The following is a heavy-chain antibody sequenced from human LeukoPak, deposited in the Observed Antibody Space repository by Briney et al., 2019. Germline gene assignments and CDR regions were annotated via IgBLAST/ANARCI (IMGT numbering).Heavy chain of an antibody. CDR3: AALEDFDY. CDR1: GFTFDDYA. J-gene: IGHJ4*02. Sequence: GGSLRLSCAASGFTFDDYAMHWVRQAPGKGLEWVSLISWDGGSTYYADSVKGRFTISRDNSKNSLYLQMNSLRAEDTALYYCAALEDFDYWGQGTLVTVSS. V-gene: IGHV3-43D*03. CDR2: ISWDGGST.